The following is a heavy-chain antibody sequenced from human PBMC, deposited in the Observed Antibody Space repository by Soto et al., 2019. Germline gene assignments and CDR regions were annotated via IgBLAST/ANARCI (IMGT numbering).Heavy chain of an antibody. V-gene: IGHV4-31*03. CDR3: ARAHSSSSDFDY. D-gene: IGHD6-6*01. CDR1: GGSISSGGYY. CDR2: IYYSGST. Sequence: SETLSLTCTVSGGSISSGGYYWSWIRQHPGKGLEWIGYIYYSGSTYYNPSLKSRVTISVDTSKNQFSLKLSSVTAADTAVYYCARAHSSSSDFDYWGQGTLVTVSS. J-gene: IGHJ4*02.